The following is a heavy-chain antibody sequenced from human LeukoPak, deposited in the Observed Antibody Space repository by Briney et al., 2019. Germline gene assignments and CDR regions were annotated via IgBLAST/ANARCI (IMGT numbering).Heavy chain of an antibody. CDR1: GGSISSYY. CDR2: IYTSGIT. J-gene: IGHJ4*02. Sequence: SETLSLTCTVSGGSISSYYWSWIRQPAGKGLEWIGRIYTSGITNYNPSLKSRVTMSVDTSTNQFSLKLSSVTAADTAVYYCVRSDDFWSGYYGYWGQGTLVTVSS. D-gene: IGHD3-3*01. V-gene: IGHV4-4*07. CDR3: VRSDDFWSGYYGY.